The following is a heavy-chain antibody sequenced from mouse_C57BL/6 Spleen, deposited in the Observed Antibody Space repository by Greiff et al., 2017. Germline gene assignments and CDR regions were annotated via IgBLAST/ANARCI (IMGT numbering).Heavy chain of an antibody. Sequence: EVQGVEPGGGLVKPGGSLKLSCAASGFTFSDYGMHWVRQAPEQGLEWVAYISSGSSTINYADKVKGRFTISRDNAKNTLFLQMTSLRSEDTAMYYCARRYYGSSSFYWYFDVWGTGTTVTVSS. CDR1: GFTFSDYG. V-gene: IGHV5-17*01. D-gene: IGHD1-1*01. J-gene: IGHJ1*03. CDR2: ISSGSSTI. CDR3: ARRYYGSSSFYWYFDV.